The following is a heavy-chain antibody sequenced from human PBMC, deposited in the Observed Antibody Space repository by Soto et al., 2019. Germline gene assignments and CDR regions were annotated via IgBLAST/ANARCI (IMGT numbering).Heavy chain of an antibody. CDR2: ISHSGIA. J-gene: IGHJ4*02. V-gene: IGHV4-38-2*01. CDR3: ARGRSFRLLGVPLDY. Sequence: PSETLSLTCGVSGFSIQTSYFWGWIRPPPGKGLEWIGLISHSGIAISHPSFASRATISLDTTNNAFSLTLKSVTAADTAVYYCARGRSFRLLGVPLDYWGQGTMVTLST. D-gene: IGHD3-16*02. CDR1: GFSIQTSYF.